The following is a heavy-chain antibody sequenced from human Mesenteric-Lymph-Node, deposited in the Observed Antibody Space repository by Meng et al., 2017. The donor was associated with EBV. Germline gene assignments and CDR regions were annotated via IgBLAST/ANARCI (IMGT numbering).Heavy chain of an antibody. CDR2: IRSDGSST. CDR1: GFSISPYW. J-gene: IGHJ5*02. CDR3: ARDGLDP. V-gene: IGHV3-74*01. Sequence: EGQLVESGGGLVQPGGSLRLSCAVSGFSISPYWMHWVRQAPGKGLVWVSRIRSDGSSTDYADSVKGRFTISRDNAKNTVYLQMSSLRVEDSAVYYCARDGLDPWGQGTLVTVSS.